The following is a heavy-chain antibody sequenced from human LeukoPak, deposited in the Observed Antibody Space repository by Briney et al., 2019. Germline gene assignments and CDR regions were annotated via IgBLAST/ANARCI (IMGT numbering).Heavy chain of an antibody. CDR2: IIPIFGTA. Sequence: SVKVSCKASGGAFSSYAISWVRQAPGQGLEWMGRIIPIFGTANYAQKFQGRVTITTDESTSTAYMELSSLRSEDTAVYYCAREGDGSGSYYWADYYYCYMDVWGKGTTVTVSS. J-gene: IGHJ6*03. CDR1: GGAFSSYA. D-gene: IGHD3-10*01. V-gene: IGHV1-69*05. CDR3: AREGDGSGSYYWADYYYCYMDV.